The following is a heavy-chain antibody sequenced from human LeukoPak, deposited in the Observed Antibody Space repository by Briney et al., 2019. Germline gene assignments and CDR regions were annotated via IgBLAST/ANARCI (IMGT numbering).Heavy chain of an antibody. CDR3: ARGGYYDFWSGYYSYYFDY. CDR2: MNPNGGNT. D-gene: IGHD3-3*01. CDR1: GYTFTSYD. J-gene: IGHJ4*02. Sequence: GASVKVSCKASGYTFTSYDINWVRQATGQGLEWMGWMNPNGGNTGYAQKFQGRVTMTRNTSISTAYMELSSLRSEDTAVYYCARGGYYDFWSGYYSYYFDYWGQGTLVTVSS. V-gene: IGHV1-8*01.